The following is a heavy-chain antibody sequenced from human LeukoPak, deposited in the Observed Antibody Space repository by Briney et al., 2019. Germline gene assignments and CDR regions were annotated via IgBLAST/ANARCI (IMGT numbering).Heavy chain of an antibody. Sequence: KPSETPSPTCTVSWGSISNFYWGGVREPPREGPEWIGFIYYSGSTNYNPSLKSRVTISVDTSKNQFSLKLSSVTAADTAVYYRARGYSSGLYFDYWGQGTLVTVSS. J-gene: IGHJ4*02. CDR1: WGSISNFY. V-gene: IGHV4-59*01. D-gene: IGHD6-19*01. CDR3: ARGYSSGLYFDY. CDR2: IYYSGST.